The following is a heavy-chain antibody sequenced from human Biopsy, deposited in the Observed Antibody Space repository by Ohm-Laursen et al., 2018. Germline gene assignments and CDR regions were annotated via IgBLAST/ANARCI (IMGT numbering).Heavy chain of an antibody. D-gene: IGHD1-26*01. CDR3: ARGTGRYYVYGAFDI. Sequence: TLSLTCTVSGDSINNYYWSWIRQPAGKGLEWIGRIYTSGSPNYNLSLESRVTMSVDTSKYQFSLNLRSVTAADTAVYYCARGTGRYYVYGAFDIWGQGTVVTVSS. CDR2: IYTSGSP. V-gene: IGHV4-4*07. J-gene: IGHJ3*02. CDR1: GDSINNYY.